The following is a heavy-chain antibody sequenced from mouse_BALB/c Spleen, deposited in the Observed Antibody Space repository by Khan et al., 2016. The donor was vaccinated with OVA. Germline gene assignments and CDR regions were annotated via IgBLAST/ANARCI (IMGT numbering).Heavy chain of an antibody. J-gene: IGHJ3*01. CDR3: ARGGYGGFAY. CDR1: GYTFSGYW. V-gene: IGHV1-9*01. Sequence: VQLQESGGDLMKPGASVKISCKATGYTFSGYWIEWVKQRPGHGLEWIGQIFPGSVSTTYNEKFKGKATFTADKSSNTAYMQLISLTSEDSAVYYCARGGYGGFAYWGQGTLVTVSA. D-gene: IGHD2-2*01. CDR2: IFPGSVST.